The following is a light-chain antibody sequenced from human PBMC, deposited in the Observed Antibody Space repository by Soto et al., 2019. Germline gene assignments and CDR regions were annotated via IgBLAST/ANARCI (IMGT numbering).Light chain of an antibody. Sequence: EIVLTQSPGTLSLSPGERATLSCRASQSISSSYLAWYQQKLGQAPRLLIYGASSRATGIPDRFSGGGSGTDFPLTISRLEPEDFAVYYCQQYGSSPRTFGQGTKVEIK. J-gene: IGKJ1*01. CDR1: QSISSSY. CDR2: GAS. V-gene: IGKV3-20*01. CDR3: QQYGSSPRT.